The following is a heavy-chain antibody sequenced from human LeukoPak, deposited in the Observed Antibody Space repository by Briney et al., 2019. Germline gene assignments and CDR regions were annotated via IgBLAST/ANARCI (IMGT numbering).Heavy chain of an antibody. J-gene: IGHJ4*02. V-gene: IGHV4-34*01. Sequence: SETLSLTCAVYGGSFSGYYWSWIRQPPGKGLEWIGEINHSGSTNYNPSLKSRVTISVDTSKNQFSLKLSSVTAADTAVYYCARLSRSEMGYCSSTSCRPGLPLVDYWGQGTLVTVSS. CDR3: ARLSRSEMGYCSSTSCRPGLPLVDY. D-gene: IGHD2-2*01. CDR2: INHSGST. CDR1: GGSFSGYY.